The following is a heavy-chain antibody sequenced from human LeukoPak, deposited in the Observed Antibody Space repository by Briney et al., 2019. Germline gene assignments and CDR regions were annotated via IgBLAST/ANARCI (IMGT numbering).Heavy chain of an antibody. CDR3: ARDPRGAAGARAFDI. CDR1: GFTFSAYA. D-gene: IGHD3-10*01. J-gene: IGHJ3*02. CDR2: IYSGGST. Sequence: GGSLRLSCIVSGFTFSAYAMSWVRQAPGKGLEWVSVIYSGGSTYYADSVKGRFTISRDNSKNTLYLQMNSLRAEDTAVYYCARDPRGAAGARAFDIWGQGTMVTVSS. V-gene: IGHV3-66*01.